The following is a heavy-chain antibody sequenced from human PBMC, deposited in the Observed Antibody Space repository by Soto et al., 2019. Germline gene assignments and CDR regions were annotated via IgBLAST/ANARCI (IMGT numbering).Heavy chain of an antibody. CDR3: ARSGAYYYDSSGPDDY. D-gene: IGHD3-22*01. V-gene: IGHV1-2*02. Sequence: ASVKVSCKASGYTFIGYYLHWVRQAPGQGLEWMGWINPNSGGTNYAQKFQGRVTMTRDTSISTAYMELSRLRSDDTAVYYCARSGAYYYDSSGPDDYWGQGTLVTVSS. CDR1: GYTFIGYY. J-gene: IGHJ4*02. CDR2: INPNSGGT.